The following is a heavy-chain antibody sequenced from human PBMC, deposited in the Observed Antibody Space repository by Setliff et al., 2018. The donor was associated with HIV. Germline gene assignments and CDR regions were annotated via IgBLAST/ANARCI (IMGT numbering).Heavy chain of an antibody. CDR3: ARAPRGIGSSSHFDY. J-gene: IGHJ4*02. Sequence: ASVKVSCKASGYTFTNFGITWVRQAPGQGLEWMGWINPNSGGTNYAQKFQGRVIMTRDTSISTAYMQLSSLRSEDTAVYFCARAPRGIGSSSHFDYWGQGTLVTVSS. D-gene: IGHD2-2*01. CDR2: INPNSGGT. CDR1: GYTFTNFG. V-gene: IGHV1-2*02.